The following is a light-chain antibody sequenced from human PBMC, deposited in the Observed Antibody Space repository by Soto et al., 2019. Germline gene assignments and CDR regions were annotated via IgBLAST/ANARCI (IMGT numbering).Light chain of an antibody. CDR2: KAS. CDR1: QSISSW. Sequence: DIQMTQSPSTLSASVGDRVTIPCRASQSISSWLAWYQQKPGKAPKLLIYKASSLESGVPSRFSGSGSGTEFTLTIISLQPDDFATYYCQQYNSYSRTFGQGTKVEIK. CDR3: QQYNSYSRT. V-gene: IGKV1-5*03. J-gene: IGKJ1*01.